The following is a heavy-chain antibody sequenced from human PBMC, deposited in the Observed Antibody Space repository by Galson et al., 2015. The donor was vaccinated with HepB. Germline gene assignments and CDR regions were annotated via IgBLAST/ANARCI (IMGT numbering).Heavy chain of an antibody. Sequence: SWVRQAPGEGLEWFGEAYHSGGTNYRPSLKSRVTISVDKSKNQFSLKLTSVTAADTAVYYCARAKEGRGYFDYWGQGTLVTVSS. D-gene: IGHD3-10*01. J-gene: IGHJ4*02. CDR3: ARAKEGRGYFDY. V-gene: IGHV4-4*02. CDR2: AYHSGGT.